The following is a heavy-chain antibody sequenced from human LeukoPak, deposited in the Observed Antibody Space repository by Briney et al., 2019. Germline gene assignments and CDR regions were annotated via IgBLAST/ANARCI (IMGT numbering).Heavy chain of an antibody. V-gene: IGHV3-23*01. J-gene: IGHJ4*02. CDR3: AKAMTSSTYYFDS. D-gene: IGHD3-9*01. CDR1: GFTFSSYA. Sequence: GGSLRLSCAASGFTFSSYAMSWVRQAPGKGLEWVSAISGSGGSTYYADSVKGRFTISRDNSKNTLFLQMNGLRAEDTAIYYCAKAMTSSTYYFDSWGQGTLVTVSS. CDR2: ISGSGGST.